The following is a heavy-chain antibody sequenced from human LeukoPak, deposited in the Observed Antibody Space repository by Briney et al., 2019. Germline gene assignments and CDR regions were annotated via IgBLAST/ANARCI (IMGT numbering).Heavy chain of an antibody. V-gene: IGHV4-38-2*02. CDR1: GYSISSGYY. D-gene: IGHD4-23*01. CDR3: ARGGGSFDY. CDR2: INHSGST. Sequence: SETLSLTCTVSGYSISSGYYWSWIRQPPGKGLEWIGEINHSGSTNYNPSLKSRVTISVDTSKNQFSLKLSSVTAADTAVYYCARGGGSFDYWGQGTLVTVSS. J-gene: IGHJ4*02.